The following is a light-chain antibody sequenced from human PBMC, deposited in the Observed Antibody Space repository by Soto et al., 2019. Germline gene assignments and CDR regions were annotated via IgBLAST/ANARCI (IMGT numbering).Light chain of an antibody. CDR2: GAS. V-gene: IGKV1-9*01. J-gene: IGKJ3*01. CDR3: QQLNSFPIP. Sequence: QLTQSPSSLSASVGDRVTISCRASQGIANFLAWYQQKPGKAPKLLIYGASTLQSGVPSRFSGSGSGTDFTLTNSSLQPEAFATYYCQQLNSFPIPFGPGTKVDIK. CDR1: QGIANF.